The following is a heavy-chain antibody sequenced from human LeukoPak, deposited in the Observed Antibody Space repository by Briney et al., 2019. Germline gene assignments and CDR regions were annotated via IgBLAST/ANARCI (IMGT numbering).Heavy chain of an antibody. CDR3: AREWQQLVLGIAVAGPYYH. D-gene: IGHD6-19*01. CDR2: INPNSGGT. J-gene: IGHJ5*02. CDR1: GYTFTCYY. V-gene: IGHV1-2*02. Sequence: ASVKVSCKASGYTFTCYYIHWVRQAPGQRLEWMGWINPNSGGTNYAQKFQGRVTMTRDTSISTAYMELSRLRSDDTAVYYCAREWQQLVLGIAVAGPYYHWGQGTLVTVSS.